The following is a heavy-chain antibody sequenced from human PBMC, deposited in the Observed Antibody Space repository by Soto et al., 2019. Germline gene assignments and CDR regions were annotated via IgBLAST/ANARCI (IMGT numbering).Heavy chain of an antibody. CDR1: VFTFSSYG. J-gene: IGHJ5*02. CDR2: ISYDGSNK. D-gene: IGHD3-10*01. Sequence: VGSLRLSCAASVFTFSSYGMHWVRHAPGKWLEWVAVISYDGSNKYYADSVKGRFTISRDNSKNTLYLQMNSLRAEDTAVYYCAKDYWARPSVWVGELFGWFDPWGQGTLVTVSS. V-gene: IGHV3-30*18. CDR3: AKDYWARPSVWVGELFGWFDP.